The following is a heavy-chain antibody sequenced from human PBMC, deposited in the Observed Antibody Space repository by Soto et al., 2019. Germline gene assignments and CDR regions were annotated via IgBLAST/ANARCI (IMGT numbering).Heavy chain of an antibody. CDR2: ISASGDST. J-gene: IGHJ5*02. CDR1: GLTFSHYA. Sequence: SLRLSAAASGLTFSHYAMSWVRQGPGKGLEWVSLISASGDSTYYADSVKGRFTISRDNSKNTLYLQMNGLRAEDTAVYYCAKDPQSSRWSNNWFDPWGQGTLVTVSS. D-gene: IGHD6-19*01. CDR3: AKDPQSSRWSNNWFDP. V-gene: IGHV3-23*01.